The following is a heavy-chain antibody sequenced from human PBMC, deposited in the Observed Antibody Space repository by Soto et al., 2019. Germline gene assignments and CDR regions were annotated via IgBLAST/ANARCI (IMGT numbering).Heavy chain of an antibody. J-gene: IGHJ4*02. CDR3: AADKGYSYGYGSY. Sequence: SVKVSCKASGFTFTSSAVQWVRQARGQRLEWIGWIVVGSGSTDYAQKFQERVTLTRGMSTSTAYMELSSLRSEETAVYYCAADKGYSYGYGSYWGQGTLVT. V-gene: IGHV1-58*01. D-gene: IGHD5-18*01. CDR2: IVVGSGST. CDR1: GFTFTSSA.